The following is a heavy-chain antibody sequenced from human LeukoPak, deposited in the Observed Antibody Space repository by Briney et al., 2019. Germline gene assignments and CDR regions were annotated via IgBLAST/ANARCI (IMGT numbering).Heavy chain of an antibody. CDR3: ARGRSNVLRFLGTSNWFDP. J-gene: IGHJ5*02. D-gene: IGHD3-3*01. CDR1: GYTFTSYD. V-gene: IGHV1-8*01. Sequence: GASVKVSCKASGYTFTSYDINWVRQATGQGLEWMGWMNPNSGNTGCAQKFQGRVTMTRNTSISTAYMELSSLRSEDTAVYYCARGRSNVLRFLGTSNWFDPWGQGTLVTVSS. CDR2: MNPNSGNT.